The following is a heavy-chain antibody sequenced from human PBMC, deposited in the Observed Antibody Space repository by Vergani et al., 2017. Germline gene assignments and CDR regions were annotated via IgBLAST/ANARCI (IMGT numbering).Heavy chain of an antibody. Sequence: QVKLQESGPGLVQPSETLSLTCTVSGASVNSYYWGWIRQPPGKGLEWISSVSHSGDTYFNPSLKGRVSISMDTSKNYFFLTLSSVTAADTAMYYCARRSSSYYFDIWGQGVLITVSS. V-gene: IGHV4-38-2*02. J-gene: IGHJ5*02. D-gene: IGHD3-22*01. CDR2: VSHSGDT. CDR1: GASVNSYY. CDR3: ARRSSSYYFDI.